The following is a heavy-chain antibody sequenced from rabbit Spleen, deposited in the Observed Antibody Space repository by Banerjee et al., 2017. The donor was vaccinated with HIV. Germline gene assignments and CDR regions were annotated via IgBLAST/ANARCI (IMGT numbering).Heavy chain of an antibody. CDR3: ARDVGSSFSSYGMDL. V-gene: IGHV1S40*01. CDR2: IYGGSSGST. Sequence: QSLEESGGDLVKPGASLTLTCKASGFDFSRNYYMSWVRQAPGKGLEWIACIYGGSSGSTWYATWAKGRFTISKTSSTTVTLQMTSLTAADTATYFCARDVGSSFSSYGMDLWGPGTLVTVS. CDR1: GFDFSRNYY. D-gene: IGHD8-1*01. J-gene: IGHJ6*01.